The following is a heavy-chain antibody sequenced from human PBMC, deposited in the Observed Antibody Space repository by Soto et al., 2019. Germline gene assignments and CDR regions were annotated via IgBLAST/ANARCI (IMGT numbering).Heavy chain of an antibody. J-gene: IGHJ4*02. CDR3: ARGRVGATTDYFDY. V-gene: IGHV4-31*03. CDR1: GGSISRGGYY. Sequence: LSLTCSVSGGSISRGGYYWSWIRQHPGRGLEWIGYIYYSGNTYYNPSLKSRVTISVDTSKNQFSLKLSAVTAADTAVYYCARGRVGATTDYFDYWGQGTLVTVSS. CDR2: IYYSGNT. D-gene: IGHD1-26*01.